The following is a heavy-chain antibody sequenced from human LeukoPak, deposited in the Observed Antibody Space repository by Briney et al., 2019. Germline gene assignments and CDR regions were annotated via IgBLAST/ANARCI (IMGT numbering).Heavy chain of an antibody. J-gene: IGHJ4*02. Sequence: ASVKVSCKASGYTFTGYYMHWVRQAPGQGLEWMGWISAYNGNTNYAQKLQGRVTMTTDTSTSTAYMELRSLRSDDTAVYYCARDSGYYDILTGYQEGLDYWGQGTLVTVSS. CDR1: GYTFTGYY. V-gene: IGHV1-18*04. D-gene: IGHD3-9*01. CDR2: ISAYNGNT. CDR3: ARDSGYYDILTGYQEGLDY.